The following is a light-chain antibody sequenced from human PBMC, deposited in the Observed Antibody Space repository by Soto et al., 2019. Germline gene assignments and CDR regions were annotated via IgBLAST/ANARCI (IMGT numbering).Light chain of an antibody. V-gene: IGKV1-5*03. Sequence: DIPMTQSPSTLSASIGDRVTITCRASQSINSWLAWYQQKSGKAPQLLIYKASTLESGVPSRFSGSGSGTEFTLTINSLQPDDFATYYCQQYSNYWTFGQGTKVEIK. CDR1: QSINSW. CDR2: KAS. J-gene: IGKJ1*01. CDR3: QQYSNYWT.